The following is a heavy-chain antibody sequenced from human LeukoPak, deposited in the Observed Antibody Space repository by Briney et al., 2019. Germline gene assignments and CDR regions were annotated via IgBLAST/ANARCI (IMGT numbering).Heavy chain of an antibody. Sequence: SETLSLTCAVYGGSFSGYYWSWIRQPPGKGLEWIGEINHSGSTNYNPSLKSRVTISVDTSKNQFSLKLSSATAADTAVYYCARGKGGWFDPWGQGTLVTVSS. CDR2: INHSGST. D-gene: IGHD3-16*01. CDR3: ARGKGGWFDP. V-gene: IGHV4-34*01. CDR1: GGSFSGYY. J-gene: IGHJ5*02.